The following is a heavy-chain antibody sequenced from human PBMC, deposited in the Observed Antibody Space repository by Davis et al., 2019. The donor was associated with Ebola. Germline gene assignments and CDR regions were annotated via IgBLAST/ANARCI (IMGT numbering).Heavy chain of an antibody. CDR1: GGTFSSYA. V-gene: IGHV1-18*01. D-gene: IGHD3-10*01. Sequence: ASVKVSCKASGGTFSSYAISWVRQAPGQGLEWMGWISAYNGNTNYAQKLQGRVTVTTDTSTSTAYMELRSLRSDDTAVYYCAREATMVRGGGWFDPWGQGTLVTVSS. CDR3: AREATMVRGGGWFDP. J-gene: IGHJ5*02. CDR2: ISAYNGNT.